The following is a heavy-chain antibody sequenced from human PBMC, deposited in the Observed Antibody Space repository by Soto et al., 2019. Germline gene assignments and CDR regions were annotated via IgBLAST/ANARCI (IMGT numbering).Heavy chain of an antibody. CDR1: GGSISSYY. D-gene: IGHD5-12*01. V-gene: IGHV4-59*01. CDR2: IYYSGST. Sequence: LSLTCTVSGGSISSYYWSWIRQPPGKGLEWIGYIYYSGSTNYNPSLKSRVTISVDTSKNQFSLKLSSVTAADTAVYYCARVKGYSGYDWEYYFDYWGQGTLVTVSS. CDR3: ARVKGYSGYDWEYYFDY. J-gene: IGHJ4*02.